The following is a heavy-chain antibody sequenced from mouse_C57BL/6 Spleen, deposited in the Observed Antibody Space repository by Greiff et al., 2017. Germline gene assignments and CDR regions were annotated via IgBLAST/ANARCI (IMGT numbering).Heavy chain of an antibody. J-gene: IGHJ2*01. CDR2: INPYNGGT. CDR3: ARRIYYYGSSYDHYFDY. V-gene: IGHV1-19*01. D-gene: IGHD1-1*01. Sequence: VQLQQSGPVLVKPGASVKMSCKASGYTFTDYYMNWVKQSHGKSLEWIGVINPYNGGTSYNQKFKGKATLTVDKSSSTAYMELNSLTSEDSAVYYCARRIYYYGSSYDHYFDYWGQGTTLTVSS. CDR1: GYTFTDYY.